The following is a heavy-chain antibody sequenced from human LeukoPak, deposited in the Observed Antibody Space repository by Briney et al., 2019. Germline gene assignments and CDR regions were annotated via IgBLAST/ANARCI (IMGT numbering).Heavy chain of an antibody. V-gene: IGHV4-39*07. D-gene: IGHD6-19*01. J-gene: IGHJ2*01. CDR3: ASNQWPSWYFDL. Sequence: ASETLSLTCTVSGGSISSNGYYWGWIRQPPGRGLEWIGSIYYSGSTFHNPSLKSRVTISVDKSRNQFSLKLSSVTAADTAVYYCASNQWPSWYFDLWGRGTLVTVSS. CDR2: IYYSGST. CDR1: GGSISSNGYY.